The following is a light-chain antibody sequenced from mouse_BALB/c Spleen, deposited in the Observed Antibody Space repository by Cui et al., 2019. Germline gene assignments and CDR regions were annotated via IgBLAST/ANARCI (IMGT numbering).Light chain of an antibody. Sequence: ENVLTQSPAIMSASLGEKVTMSCTASSSASYMCWYQQKSGASPKLWIYYTSNLAPGVPARFSDSGSGNSYSLTISSMEGEDAATYYCQQFTSSPYTFGGGTKLEI. CDR2: YTS. CDR1: SSASY. V-gene: IGKV4-50*01. CDR3: QQFTSSPYT. J-gene: IGKJ2*01.